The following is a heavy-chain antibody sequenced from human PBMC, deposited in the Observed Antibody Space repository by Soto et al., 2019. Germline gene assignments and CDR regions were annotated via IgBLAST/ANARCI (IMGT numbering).Heavy chain of an antibody. V-gene: IGHV4-39*01. CDR1: GVSISDTSYY. J-gene: IGHJ4*02. CDR2: IYFNGKT. CDR3: ARQGSY. Sequence: QLQLQESGPGLVKPSETLSLTCNVSGVSISDTSYYWGWIRQPPGKGLEWIGNIYFNGKTFYNPSLTSRLTIAVDTSKNQISLRLTSVTAADTAVYYCARQGSYWGQGTLVAVSS.